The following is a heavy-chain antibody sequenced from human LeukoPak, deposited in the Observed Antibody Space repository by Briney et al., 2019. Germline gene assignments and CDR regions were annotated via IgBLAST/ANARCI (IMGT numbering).Heavy chain of an antibody. CDR2: INSDESST. V-gene: IGHV3-74*01. CDR1: GYTFSTHR. Sequence: GGCLRLSCAFSGYTFSTHRIHSVRQPPGKGQVLVSRINSDESSTNYADSVKGRFTISRDNAKNTLYLQMSSLRAEDTAVYYCARARGLGYGDDVRWFDPWGQGTLVTVSS. CDR3: ARARGLGYGDDVRWFDP. D-gene: IGHD4-17*01. J-gene: IGHJ5*02.